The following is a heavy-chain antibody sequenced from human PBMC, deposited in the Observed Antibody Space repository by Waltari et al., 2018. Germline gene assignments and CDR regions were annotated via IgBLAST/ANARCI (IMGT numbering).Heavy chain of an antibody. CDR1: GGSFSGYY. J-gene: IGHJ3*02. Sequence: QVQLQQWGAGLLKPSETLSLTCAVYGGSFSGYYWSWIRQPPGKGLEWIGEINHSGSTNYNPSLKSRVTISVDTSKNQFSLKLSSVTAADTAVYYCATTAVTPDIDDAFDIWGQGTMVTVSS. V-gene: IGHV4-34*01. CDR2: INHSGST. CDR3: ATTAVTPDIDDAFDI. D-gene: IGHD2-15*01.